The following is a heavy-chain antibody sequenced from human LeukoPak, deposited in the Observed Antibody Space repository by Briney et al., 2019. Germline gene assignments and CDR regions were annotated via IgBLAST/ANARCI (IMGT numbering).Heavy chain of an antibody. CDR2: VNHRGET. CDR3: ARRRGHDNGWGSFYYYFDV. Sequence: PSETLSLTCAVYGASITDYNWSWIRQPPGKGLEWIGEVNHRGETYYTPSLKSPVSMTVDTSKKQFSLKLESVTAADTAIYYCARRRGHDNGWGSFYYYFDVRDSGITVTVSS. D-gene: IGHD2-8*01. CDR1: GASITDYN. V-gene: IGHV4-34*01. J-gene: IGHJ6*03.